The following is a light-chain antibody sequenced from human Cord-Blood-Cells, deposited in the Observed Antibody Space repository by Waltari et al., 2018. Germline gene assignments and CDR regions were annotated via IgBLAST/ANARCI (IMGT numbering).Light chain of an antibody. V-gene: IGLV2-23*01. Sequence: QSALTQPASVSGSPGQSITISCTGTSRDVGSYNLVSWYQQHPGKAPKLMIYEGSKRPSGVSNRFSGSKSGNTASLTISGLQAEAEADYYCCSYAGSSLVVFGGGTKLTVL. CDR3: CSYAGSSLVV. CDR2: EGS. CDR1: SRDVGSYNL. J-gene: IGLJ2*01.